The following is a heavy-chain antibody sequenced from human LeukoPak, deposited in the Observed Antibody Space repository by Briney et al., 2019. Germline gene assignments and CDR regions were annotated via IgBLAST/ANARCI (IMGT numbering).Heavy chain of an antibody. J-gene: IGHJ4*02. Sequence: SVKVSCKASGGTFSSYAISWVRQAPGQGLEWMGGIIPIFGTANYAQKLQGRVTMTTDTSTSTAYMELRSLRSDDTAVYYCARERKVRGVTADYWGQGTLVTVSS. V-gene: IGHV1-69*05. D-gene: IGHD3-10*01. CDR3: ARERKVRGVTADY. CDR2: IIPIFGTA. CDR1: GGTFSSYA.